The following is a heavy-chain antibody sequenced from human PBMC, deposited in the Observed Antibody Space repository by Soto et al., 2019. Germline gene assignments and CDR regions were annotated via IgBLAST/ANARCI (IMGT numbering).Heavy chain of an antibody. CDR2: IYYSGST. Sequence: SSETLSLTCTVSGGSISSYYWSWIRQPPGKGLEWIGYIYYSGSTNYNPSLKSRVTISVDTSKNQFSLKLSSVTAADTAVYYCAREGLDNWFEPWGQGTLVTVSS. CDR3: AREGLDNWFEP. V-gene: IGHV4-59*12. CDR1: GGSISSYY. J-gene: IGHJ5*02. D-gene: IGHD3-16*01.